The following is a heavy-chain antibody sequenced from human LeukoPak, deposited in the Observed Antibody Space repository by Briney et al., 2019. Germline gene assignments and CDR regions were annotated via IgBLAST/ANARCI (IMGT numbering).Heavy chain of an antibody. V-gene: IGHV7-4-1*02. CDR3: AKMGGSPYYYDSSGYYLDY. J-gene: IGHJ4*02. Sequence: ASVKVSCKASGYTFTSYAMNWVRQAPGQGLEWMGWINTNTGNPTYAQGFTGRFVFSLDTSVSTAYLQISSLKAEDTAVYYCAKMGGSPYYYDSSGYYLDYWGQGTLVTVSS. D-gene: IGHD3-22*01. CDR2: INTNTGNP. CDR1: GYTFTSYA.